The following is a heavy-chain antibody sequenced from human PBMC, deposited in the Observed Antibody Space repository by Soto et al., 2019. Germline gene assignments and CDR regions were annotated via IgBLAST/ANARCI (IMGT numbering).Heavy chain of an antibody. V-gene: IGHV1-46*01. CDR2: INPSGGST. D-gene: IGHD3-3*01. J-gene: IGHJ3*02. CDR1: GYTFTSYY. CDR3: ARGGAPTGYDFWSGYYWPAFDI. Sequence: GASVKVSCKASGYTFTSYYMHWVRQAPGQGLEWMGIINPSGGSTSYAQKLQGRVTMTTDTSTSTAYMELRSLRSDDTAVYYCARGGAPTGYDFWSGYYWPAFDIWGQGTMVTVSS.